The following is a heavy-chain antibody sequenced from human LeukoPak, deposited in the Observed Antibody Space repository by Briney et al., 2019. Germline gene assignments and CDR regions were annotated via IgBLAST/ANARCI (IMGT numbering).Heavy chain of an antibody. CDR1: GGSFSGYY. J-gene: IGHJ4*02. CDR3: ARASSGYGLRVDFDY. V-gene: IGHV4-34*01. D-gene: IGHD3-22*01. CDR2: INHSGST. Sequence: SETLSLTCAVYGGSFSGYYWSWIRQPPGKGLEWIGEINHSGSTNYNPSLKSRVTISVDTSKNQFSLKLSSVTAADTAVYYCARASSGYGLRVDFDYWGQGTLVTVSS.